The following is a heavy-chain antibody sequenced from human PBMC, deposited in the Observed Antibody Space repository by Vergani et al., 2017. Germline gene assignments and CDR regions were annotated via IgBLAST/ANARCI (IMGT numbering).Heavy chain of an antibody. CDR1: GFTFSSYG. Sequence: QVQLVESGGGVVQPGRTLRLSCAASGFTFSSYGMHWVRQAPGKGLEWVAVISYDGSNKYYADSVKGRFTISIDNSKNTLYLQMNSLRAEDTAVYYCAKELGYCGGDCYSDYFDYWGQGTLGTVSS. D-gene: IGHD2-21*02. J-gene: IGHJ4*02. CDR3: AKELGYCGGDCYSDYFDY. CDR2: ISYDGSNK. V-gene: IGHV3-30*18.